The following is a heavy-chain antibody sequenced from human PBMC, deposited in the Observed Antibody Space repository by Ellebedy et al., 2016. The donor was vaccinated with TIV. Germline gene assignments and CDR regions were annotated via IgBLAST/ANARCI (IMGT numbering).Heavy chain of an antibody. CDR3: AKEMGYGDSIDY. CDR2: ISGSGGST. CDR1: GFTFSSYA. Sequence: GESLKISXAASGFTFSSYALSWVRQAPGKGLEWVSAISGSGGSTYYADSVKGRFTISRDNSKNTLYLQMNSLRAEDTAVYYCAKEMGYGDSIDYWGQGTLVTVSS. V-gene: IGHV3-23*01. D-gene: IGHD4-17*01. J-gene: IGHJ4*02.